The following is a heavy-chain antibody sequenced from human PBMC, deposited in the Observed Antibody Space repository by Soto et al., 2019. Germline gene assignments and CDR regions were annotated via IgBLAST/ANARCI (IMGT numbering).Heavy chain of an antibody. D-gene: IGHD5-18*01. Sequence: SETLSLTCAVYGGSFSGYYWSWIRQPPGKGLEWIGEINHSGSTNYNPSLKSRVTISVDTSKNQFSLKLSSVTAADTAVYYCARGGAYSYGYFRRFDPWGQGTLVTVSS. V-gene: IGHV4-34*01. CDR2: INHSGST. CDR1: GGSFSGYY. CDR3: ARGGAYSYGYFRRFDP. J-gene: IGHJ5*02.